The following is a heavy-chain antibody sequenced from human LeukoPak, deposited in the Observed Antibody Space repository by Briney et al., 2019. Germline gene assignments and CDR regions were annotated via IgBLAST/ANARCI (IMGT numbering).Heavy chain of an antibody. J-gene: IGHJ4*02. CDR3: ATEPKGGVTTMVY. V-gene: IGHV1-18*01. CDR1: GYTFTSYG. Sequence: ASVKVSCKASGYTFTSYGISWVRQAPGQGLEWMGWISAYNGNTNYAQKFQGRVTMTEDTSTDTAYMELSSLRSEDTAVYYCATEPKGGVTTMVYWGQGTLVTVSS. D-gene: IGHD4-11*01. CDR2: ISAYNGNT.